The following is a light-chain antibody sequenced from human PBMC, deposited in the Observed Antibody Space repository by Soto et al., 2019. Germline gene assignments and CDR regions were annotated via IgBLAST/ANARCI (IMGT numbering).Light chain of an antibody. J-gene: IGKJ1*01. CDR1: QSISSW. V-gene: IGKV1-5*01. CDR2: DAS. CDR3: QQYNSYLWT. Sequence: IQMTQSPSTLSASVGDRVTITCRASQSISSWLAWYQQKPGKAPKLLIYDASSLESGVPSRFSGSGSGTEFTLTISSLQPDDFTTYYCQQYNSYLWTFGQGTKV.